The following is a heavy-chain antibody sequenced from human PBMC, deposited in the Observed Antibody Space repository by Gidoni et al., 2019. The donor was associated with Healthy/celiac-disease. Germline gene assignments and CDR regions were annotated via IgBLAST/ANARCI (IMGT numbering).Heavy chain of an antibody. J-gene: IGHJ4*02. CDR2: IYYSGST. CDR3: ARQKQLVLFDY. Sequence: QVQLQESGPGLVKPSETLSLTCTVPGGSISSYYWTWLRQPPGKGLEWIGYIYYSGSTNYNPSLKSRVTISVDTSKNQFSLKLSSVTAADTAVYYCARQKQLVLFDYWGQGTLVTVSS. V-gene: IGHV4-59*08. D-gene: IGHD6-6*01. CDR1: GGSISSYY.